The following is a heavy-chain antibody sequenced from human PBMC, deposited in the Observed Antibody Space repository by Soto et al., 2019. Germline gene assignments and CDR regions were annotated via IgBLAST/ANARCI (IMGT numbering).Heavy chain of an antibody. J-gene: IGHJ6*02. Sequence: QVQLVQSGAEVKKPGASVKVSCKASGYTFTGYYMHWVRQAPGQGLEWMGWINPNSGGTNYAQKFQGWVTMTRDTSISTAYMELSRLRSDDTAVYYCARDPVTSIREQRSPYYYYYGMDVWGQGTTVTVSS. V-gene: IGHV1-2*04. CDR1: GYTFTGYY. CDR3: ARDPVTSIREQRSPYYYYYGMDV. D-gene: IGHD1-1*01. CDR2: INPNSGGT.